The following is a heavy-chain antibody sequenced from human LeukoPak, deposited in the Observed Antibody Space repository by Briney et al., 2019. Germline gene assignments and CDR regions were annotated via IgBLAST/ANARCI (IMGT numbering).Heavy chain of an antibody. CDR1: GFTFSSYA. CDR3: AREVLEGLYSSGWYLPLPYWYFDL. J-gene: IGHJ2*01. D-gene: IGHD6-19*01. Sequence: PGGSLRLSCAASGFTFSSYAMHWVRQAPGKGLEWVAVISYDGSNKYYADSVKGRFTISRDNSKNTLYLQMNSLRAEDTAVYYCAREVLEGLYSSGWYLPLPYWYFDLWGRGTLVTVSS. V-gene: IGHV3-30-3*01. CDR2: ISYDGSNK.